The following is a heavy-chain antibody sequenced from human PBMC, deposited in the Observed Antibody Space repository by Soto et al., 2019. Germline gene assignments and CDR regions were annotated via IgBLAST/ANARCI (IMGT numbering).Heavy chain of an antibody. CDR2: IYHSGST. Sequence: SETLSLTCAVSGGSISSSNWWSWVRQPPGKGLEWIGEIYHSGSTNYNPSLKSRVTISVDKSKNQFSLKLSSVTAADTAVYYCAREGYYYDSSGYYFDYWGQGTLVTVSS. CDR3: AREGYYYDSSGYYFDY. D-gene: IGHD3-22*01. J-gene: IGHJ4*02. CDR1: GGSISSSNW. V-gene: IGHV4-4*02.